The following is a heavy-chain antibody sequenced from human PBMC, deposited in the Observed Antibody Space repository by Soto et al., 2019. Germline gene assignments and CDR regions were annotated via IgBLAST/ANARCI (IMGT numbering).Heavy chain of an antibody. CDR1: GFIFSSYA. CDR2: ISGSGGVT. Sequence: SGGSLRLSCAVSGFIFSSYAMSWVRQAPGKGLEWVSTISGSGGVTYYADSVKGRFTISRDNSKNTLYLQMNSLRAEDTAVYYCAKGQRITAMVSYWGQGTLVTAPQ. V-gene: IGHV3-23*01. J-gene: IGHJ4*02. CDR3: AKGQRITAMVSY. D-gene: IGHD5-18*01.